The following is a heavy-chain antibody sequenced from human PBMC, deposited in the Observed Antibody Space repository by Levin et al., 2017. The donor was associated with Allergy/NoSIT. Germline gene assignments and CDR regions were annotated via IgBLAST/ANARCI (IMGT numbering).Heavy chain of an antibody. V-gene: IGHV4-34*01. J-gene: IGHJ5*02. D-gene: IGHD3-10*01. CDR2: INHSGST. CDR3: ARGGANYGSGSINNWFDP. Sequence: SQTLSLTFAVYGGSFSGYYWSWIRQPPGKGLEWIGEINHSGSTNYNPSLKSRVTISVDTSKNQFSLKLSSVTAADTAVYYCARGGANYGSGSINNWFDPWGQGTLVTVSS. CDR1: GGSFSGYY.